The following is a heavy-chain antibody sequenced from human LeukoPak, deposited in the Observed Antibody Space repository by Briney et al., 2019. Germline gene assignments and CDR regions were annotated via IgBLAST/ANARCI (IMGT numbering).Heavy chain of an antibody. CDR3: ARQVPAANFDY. V-gene: IGHV4-38-2*02. CDR2: INHSGST. Sequence: PSETLSLTCTVSGYSISSGYYWGWIRQPPGKGPEWIGEINHSGSTYYNPSLKSRVTISVDTSKNQFSLKLSSVTAADTAVYYCARQVPAANFDYWGQGTLVTVSS. D-gene: IGHD2-2*01. CDR1: GYSISSGYY. J-gene: IGHJ4*02.